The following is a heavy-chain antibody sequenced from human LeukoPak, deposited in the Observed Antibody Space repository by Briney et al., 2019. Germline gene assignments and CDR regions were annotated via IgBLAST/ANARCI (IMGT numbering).Heavy chain of an antibody. CDR3: ARAKPGGNWFDP. D-gene: IGHD3-16*01. Sequence: PGGSLRLSCAASGFTIRTSWMHWVRQAPGKGLLWVSRINTDGSGTIYADSVKGRFTISRDNANNTLYLQMNSLRAEDTALYYCARAKPGGNWFDPWGQGTLVTVSS. J-gene: IGHJ5*02. CDR2: INTDGSGT. V-gene: IGHV3-74*01. CDR1: GFTIRTSW.